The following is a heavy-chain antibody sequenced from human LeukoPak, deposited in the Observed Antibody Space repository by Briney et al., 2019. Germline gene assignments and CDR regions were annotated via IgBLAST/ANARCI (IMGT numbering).Heavy chain of an antibody. Sequence: SETLSLTCTVSGGSISSSSYYWGWIRQPPGTGLEWLGSIYYSGSTYYNPSLKSRVTISVDTSKNQFSLKLSSVTAADTAVYYCARDRGDGSAYGDYWGQGTLVTVSS. CDR2: IYYSGST. CDR3: ARDRGDGSAYGDY. J-gene: IGHJ4*02. D-gene: IGHD5-24*01. CDR1: GGSISSSSYY. V-gene: IGHV4-39*07.